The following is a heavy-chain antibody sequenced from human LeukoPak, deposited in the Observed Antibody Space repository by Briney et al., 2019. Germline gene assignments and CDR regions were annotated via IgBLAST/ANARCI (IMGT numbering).Heavy chain of an antibody. CDR2: LYSPGTN. V-gene: IGHV4-61*02. CDR3: ARGIGTSYDSSRDAFDI. CDR1: AGSINSGDYY. J-gene: IGHJ3*02. Sequence: SETLSLTCTVSAGSINSGDYYWSWIRQPPGKGLEWIGRLYSPGTNYNYNPSLKSRVTISIDTSKNQFSLKLTSVTAADTAVYYCARGIGTSYDSSRDAFDIWGQGTMVTVSS. D-gene: IGHD3-22*01.